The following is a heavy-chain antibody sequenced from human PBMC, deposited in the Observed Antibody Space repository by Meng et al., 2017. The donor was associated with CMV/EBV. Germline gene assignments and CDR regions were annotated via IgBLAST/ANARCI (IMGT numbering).Heavy chain of an antibody. D-gene: IGHD3-3*01. J-gene: IGHJ4*02. V-gene: IGHV3-21*01. CDR2: ISSSSSYI. Sequence: EVQLVESGGGLVKLGGSLRLSCAASGFTFSSYSMNWVRQAPGKGLEWVSSISSSSSYIYYADSVKGRFTISRDNAKNSLYLQMNSLRAEDTAVYYCARVTSYDFWSGYYTGFDYRGQGTLVTVSS. CDR3: ARVTSYDFWSGYYTGFDY. CDR1: GFTFSSYS.